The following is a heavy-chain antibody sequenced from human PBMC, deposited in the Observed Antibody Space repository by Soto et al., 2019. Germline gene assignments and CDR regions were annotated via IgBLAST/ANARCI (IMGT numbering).Heavy chain of an antibody. CDR1: VYTFTSYG. D-gene: IGHD3-3*01. Sequence: GASVKVSCKASVYTFTSYGISWVRQAPGQGLEWMGWISAYNGNTNYAQKLQGRVTMTTDTSTSTAYMELRSLRSDDTAVYYCARVGTSIFGVVISYYYYYYGMDVWGQGTTVTVSS. J-gene: IGHJ6*02. CDR3: ARVGTSIFGVVISYYYYYYGMDV. V-gene: IGHV1-18*01. CDR2: ISAYNGNT.